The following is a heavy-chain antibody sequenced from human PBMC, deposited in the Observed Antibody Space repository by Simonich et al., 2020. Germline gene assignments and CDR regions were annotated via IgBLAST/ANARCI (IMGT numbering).Heavy chain of an antibody. Sequence: EVQLVESGGGLVQPGGSLRLSCAASGVTFSSYEMNWVRPAPGRGLEGVSYVRSSGSTIYYADSVKGRFTISRDNAKNSLYLQMNSLRAEDTAVYYCARHYYGDYYFDYWGQGTLVTVSS. CDR3: ARHYYGDYYFDY. CDR2: VRSSGSTI. V-gene: IGHV3-48*03. D-gene: IGHD4-17*01. CDR1: GVTFSSYE. J-gene: IGHJ4*02.